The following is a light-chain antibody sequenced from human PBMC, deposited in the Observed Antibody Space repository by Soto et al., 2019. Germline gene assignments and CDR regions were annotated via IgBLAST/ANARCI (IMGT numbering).Light chain of an antibody. CDR1: QTISNW. CDR3: QQYTSYWT. J-gene: IGKJ1*01. Sequence: DIQMTQSPSTLSASVGDTVTIACRASQTISNWLAWYQQKPGKAPKLLIYDASTLESEVPSRFSGSGSGTEFTLTISRLQTDDFATYYCQQYTSYWTFGQGTKVDIK. V-gene: IGKV1-5*01. CDR2: DAS.